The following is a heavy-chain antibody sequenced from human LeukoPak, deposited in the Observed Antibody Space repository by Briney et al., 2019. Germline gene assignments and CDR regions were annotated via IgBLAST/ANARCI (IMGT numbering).Heavy chain of an antibody. CDR3: ARDWPSLENSAYGDAFDI. J-gene: IGHJ3*02. D-gene: IGHD5-12*01. Sequence: PSETLSLTCTVSGYCISSGYYWGWIRQPPGKGLEWIGSIYHSGSTYYNPSLKSRVTISVDTSKNQFSLKLSSVTAADTAVYYCARDWPSLENSAYGDAFDIWGQGTMVTVSS. CDR1: GYCISSGYY. V-gene: IGHV4-38-2*02. CDR2: IYHSGST.